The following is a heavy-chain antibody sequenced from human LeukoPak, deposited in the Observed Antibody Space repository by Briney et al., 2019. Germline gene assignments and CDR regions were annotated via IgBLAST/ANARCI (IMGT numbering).Heavy chain of an antibody. CDR2: IYIDGKT. V-gene: IGHV3-66*02. D-gene: IGHD3-9*01. CDR1: GFTVSSNF. CDR3: AREGRYDILTAYYPLNN. J-gene: IGHJ4*02. Sequence: GGSLRLSCAASGFTVSSNFMSWVRLAPGKGLECVSVIYIDGKTFYAESVKGRFTVSRDNSKNTLYLQMNSLRPEDTAVYYCAREGRYDILTAYYPLNNWGQGARVTVSS.